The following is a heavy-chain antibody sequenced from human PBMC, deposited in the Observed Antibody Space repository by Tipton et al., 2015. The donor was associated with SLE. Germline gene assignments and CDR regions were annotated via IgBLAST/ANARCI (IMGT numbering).Heavy chain of an antibody. J-gene: IGHJ6*02. D-gene: IGHD5/OR15-5a*01. Sequence: QLVQSGGGLVQPGGSLRLSCAASGFTVSSNYMSWIRQAPGKGLEWVSYISGSGSSIYYPDSVKGRFTISRDNAMNSLYLQMNSLRAEDTAVYYCARYIVSMIGGMDVWGQGTTVTVSS. CDR3: ARYIVSMIGGMDV. CDR1: GFTVSSNY. V-gene: IGHV3-11*01. CDR2: ISGSGSSI.